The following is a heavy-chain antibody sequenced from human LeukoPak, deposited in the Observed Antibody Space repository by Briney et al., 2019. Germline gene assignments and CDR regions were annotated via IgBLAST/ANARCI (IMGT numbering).Heavy chain of an antibody. V-gene: IGHV6-1*01. CDR1: GDSVSSNSAA. CDR3: ARDPQSWNYDNDAFDI. J-gene: IGHJ3*02. CDR2: TYYRSKWYN. D-gene: IGHD1-7*01. Sequence: SQTLSLTCAISGDSVSSNSAAWNWIRQSPSRGIEWLGRTYYRSKWYNDYAVSVKSRITINPHTSKNQSSLQLNSVTPEDTAVYYCARDPQSWNYDNDAFDIWGQGTMVTVSS.